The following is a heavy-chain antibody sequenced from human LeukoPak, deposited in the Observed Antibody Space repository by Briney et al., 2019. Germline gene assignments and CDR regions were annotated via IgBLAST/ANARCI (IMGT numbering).Heavy chain of an antibody. D-gene: IGHD1-1*01. CDR3: ARDHNYAFDN. CDR2: IGISSGNS. CDR1: GFPFSDYS. J-gene: IGHJ4*02. V-gene: IGHV3-48*04. Sequence: GGSLRLSCTASGFPFSDYSMNWVRQAPGKGLEWISYIGISSGNSKYADSVKGRFTISADNTKNSLYLQMNSLRVEDTAVYYCARDHNYAFDNWGQGTLVSVSS.